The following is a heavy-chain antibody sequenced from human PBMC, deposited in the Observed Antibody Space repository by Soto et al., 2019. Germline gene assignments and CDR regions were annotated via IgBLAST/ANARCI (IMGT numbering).Heavy chain of an antibody. V-gene: IGHV3-30*18. Sequence: GGSLRLSCAASGFTFSSYGMHWVRQAPGKGLEWVAVISYDGSNKYYADSVKGRFTISRDNSKNTLYLQMNSLRAEDTAVYYCAKDGVGSSWYYFDYWGQGTLVTVSS. CDR1: GFTFSSYG. J-gene: IGHJ4*02. CDR2: ISYDGSNK. CDR3: AKDGVGSSWYYFDY. D-gene: IGHD6-13*01.